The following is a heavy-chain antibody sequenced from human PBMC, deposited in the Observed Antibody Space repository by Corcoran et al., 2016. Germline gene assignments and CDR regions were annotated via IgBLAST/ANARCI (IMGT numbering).Heavy chain of an antibody. Sequence: QVQLQESGPGLVKPPETLSLTRTVSGDSITSEYWSWIRQPPGKGLEWIGYGHYTGSNNYKPSLKSRVTISVDTSRNQFSLTLTSVTAADTALYSCARGGGAFGPWGQGTLVTVSS. D-gene: IGHD3-16*01. CDR1: GDSITSEY. CDR2: GHYTGSN. CDR3: ARGGGAFGP. J-gene: IGHJ5*02. V-gene: IGHV4-59*01.